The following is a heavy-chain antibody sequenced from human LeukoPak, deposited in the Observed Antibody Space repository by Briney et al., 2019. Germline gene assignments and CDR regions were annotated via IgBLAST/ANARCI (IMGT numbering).Heavy chain of an antibody. Sequence: KPSETLSLTCTVSGGSISSYYWNWIRQSPGKGLEWIGHIYYSGSTNYNPSLKSRVTMSVDTSKNQFSLKLSSVTAADTAVYYCARGGFGPRRYYYYMDVWGKGTTVTVSS. J-gene: IGHJ6*03. CDR3: ARGGFGPRRYYYYMDV. V-gene: IGHV4-59*12. D-gene: IGHD3-10*01. CDR2: IYYSGST. CDR1: GGSISSYY.